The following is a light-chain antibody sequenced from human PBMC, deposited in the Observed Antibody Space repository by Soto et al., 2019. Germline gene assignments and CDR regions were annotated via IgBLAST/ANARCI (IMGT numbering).Light chain of an antibody. CDR1: QSLLHSNGYNY. CDR2: LGS. V-gene: IGKV2-28*01. Sequence: DLVMTQSPLSLPVTPGEPASISCRSSQSLLHSNGYNYLDWYLQKPGQSPQLLIYLGSNRASGVPDRFSGSESGTDFTLKISRVEAEDVGVYYCMQALQTPVTFGQGTKVQIK. CDR3: MQALQTPVT. J-gene: IGKJ1*01.